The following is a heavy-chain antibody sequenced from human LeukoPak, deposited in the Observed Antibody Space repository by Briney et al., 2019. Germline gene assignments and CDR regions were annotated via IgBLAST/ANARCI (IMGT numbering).Heavy chain of an antibody. D-gene: IGHD3-10*01. V-gene: IGHV1-8*01. CDR1: GYTFTSYD. Sequence: ASVKVSCKASGYTFTSYDINWVRQATGQGLEWMGWMNPNSGNTGYAQKFQGRVTMTRNTSISTAYMELSSLRSEDTAVYYCARRNMVRGVTALGYWGQGTLVTVSS. J-gene: IGHJ4*02. CDR2: MNPNSGNT. CDR3: ARRNMVRGVTALGY.